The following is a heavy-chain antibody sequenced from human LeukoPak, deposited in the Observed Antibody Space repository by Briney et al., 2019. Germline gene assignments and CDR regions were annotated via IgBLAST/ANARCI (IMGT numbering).Heavy chain of an antibody. V-gene: IGHV4-59*01. D-gene: IGHD2-15*01. Sequence: SETLSLTCTVSGDSISSYYWGWIRQPPGRGLEWIGFIYYTGLSNSNPSLKSRATISVDTSRNQFSLKLTSVTAADTAVYYCARGRFEGLGYCSGGSYSPRGNWFDPWGQGTLVTVSS. CDR3: ARGRFEGLGYCSGGSYSPRGNWFDP. J-gene: IGHJ5*02. CDR2: IYYTGLS. CDR1: GDSISSYY.